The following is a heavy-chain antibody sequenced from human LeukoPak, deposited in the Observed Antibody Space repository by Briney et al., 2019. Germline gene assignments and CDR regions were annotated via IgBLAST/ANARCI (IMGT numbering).Heavy chain of an antibody. CDR1: GFTFSSYA. D-gene: IGHD4-17*01. Sequence: GGSLRLSCAASGFTFSSYAMHWVRQAPGKGLEWVAVISYDGSNKYYADSVKGRFTISRDNSKNTLYLQMNSLRAEDTAVYYCARDIDYGCFDIWGQGTMVTVSS. J-gene: IGHJ3*02. CDR3: ARDIDYGCFDI. V-gene: IGHV3-30-3*01. CDR2: ISYDGSNK.